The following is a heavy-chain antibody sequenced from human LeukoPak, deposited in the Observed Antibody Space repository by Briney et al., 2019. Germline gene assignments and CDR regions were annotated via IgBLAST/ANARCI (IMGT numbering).Heavy chain of an antibody. Sequence: GGSLRLSCAASEFSWMHWVRQAPGRGLVWVSCIKPDGSVTSYADSVKGRFTISRDNAMNTLYLQMNSLRAEDTAVYYCARVPRGSYSFDYWGQGTLVTVSS. V-gene: IGHV3-74*01. D-gene: IGHD1-26*01. J-gene: IGHJ4*02. CDR1: EFSW. CDR3: ARVPRGSYSFDY. CDR2: IKPDGSVT.